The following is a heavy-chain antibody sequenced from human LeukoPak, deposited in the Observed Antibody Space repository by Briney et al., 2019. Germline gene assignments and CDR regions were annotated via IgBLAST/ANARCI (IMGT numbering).Heavy chain of an antibody. V-gene: IGHV1-2*02. CDR2: INPNSAGT. CDR3: AKDATGTSDDNYFDY. D-gene: IGHD1-7*01. CDR1: GYTFTGYY. J-gene: IGHJ4*02. Sequence: ASVRVSCKASGYTFTGYYMHWVRQAPGQGLEWMGWINPNSAGTNYAQKFQGRVTMTRDMSISTAYMELSSLRSDGTAVYYCAKDATGTSDDNYFDYWGQGTLVTVSS.